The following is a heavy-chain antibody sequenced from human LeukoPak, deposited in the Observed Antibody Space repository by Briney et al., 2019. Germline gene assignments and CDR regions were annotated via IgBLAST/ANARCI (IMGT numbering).Heavy chain of an antibody. CDR1: GGSFSGYS. J-gene: IGHJ6*02. V-gene: IGHV4-34*01. CDR3: AREREQRFFRMDV. Sequence: SETLSLTCAVYGGSFSGYSWSWIRQPPGKGLEWIGEINHRGSANYNPSLKSRVTISVDTSKNQFSLKLSSLTAADTAVYYCAREREQRFFRMDVWGQGTTVTVSS. D-gene: IGHD3-3*01. CDR2: INHRGSA.